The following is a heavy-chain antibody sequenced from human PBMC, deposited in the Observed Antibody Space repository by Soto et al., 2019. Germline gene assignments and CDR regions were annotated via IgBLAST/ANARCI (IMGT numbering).Heavy chain of an antibody. CDR2: IYYSGST. D-gene: IGHD6-19*01. Sequence: QVQLQESGPGLVKPSETLSLTCTVSGGSVSSGSYYWSWIRQPPGKGLEWIGYIYYSGSTNYNPSLKSRVTISVDTSKNQFSLKLSSVTAADTAVYYCARDKGIAVAGTNYYGMDVWGQGTTVTVSS. J-gene: IGHJ6*02. V-gene: IGHV4-61*01. CDR3: ARDKGIAVAGTNYYGMDV. CDR1: GGSVSSGSYY.